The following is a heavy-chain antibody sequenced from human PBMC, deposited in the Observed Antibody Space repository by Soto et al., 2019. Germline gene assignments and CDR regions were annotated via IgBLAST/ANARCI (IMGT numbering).Heavy chain of an antibody. D-gene: IGHD3-10*01. J-gene: IGHJ6*02. Sequence: PSETLSLTCTVSGGSISSNYWSWIRQPPGKGLERIGYIYYSGSTNYNPSLKSRVTISVDTSKNQFSLKLSSVTAADTAVYYCARDSAGVGSGSYYNEYGMDVWGQGTTVTVSS. CDR2: IYYSGST. V-gene: IGHV4-59*01. CDR3: ARDSAGVGSGSYYNEYGMDV. CDR1: GGSISSNY.